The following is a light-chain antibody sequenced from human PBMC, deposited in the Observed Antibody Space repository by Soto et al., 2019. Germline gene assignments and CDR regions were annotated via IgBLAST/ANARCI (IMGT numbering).Light chain of an antibody. J-gene: IGKJ2*01. CDR3: QQYGSSPYT. Sequence: EIAVTQSPSTLSLSPGERPTLSCRASQSVSSNHLAWYQQKPRQAPRLLIFAATGRPTVIPDRFTGSGSGTDFTLTISRLEPEDFAMYYCQQYGSSPYTLGQGTKVDIK. CDR2: AAT. V-gene: IGKV3-20*01. CDR1: QSVSSNH.